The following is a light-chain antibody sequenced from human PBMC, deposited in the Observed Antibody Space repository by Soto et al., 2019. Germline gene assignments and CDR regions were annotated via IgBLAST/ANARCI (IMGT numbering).Light chain of an antibody. CDR3: SSYTITSTLYV. V-gene: IGLV2-14*01. CDR2: EVS. CDR1: NGDIGGYNY. J-gene: IGLJ1*01. Sequence: QSVLTQPASVSGSPRQSITISCTGTNGDIGGYNYVSWYQQHPGKAPKLIIYEVSNRPSGVSTRFSGSKSGNTASLTISGLQAEDEADYYCSSYTITSTLYVFGTGTKVTVL.